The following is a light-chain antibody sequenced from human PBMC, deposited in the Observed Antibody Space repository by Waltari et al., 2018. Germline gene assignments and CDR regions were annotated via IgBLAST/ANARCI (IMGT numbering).Light chain of an antibody. CDR3: QSYDSSLSAVI. V-gene: IGLV1-40*01. CDR1: SSNIGAAYH. J-gene: IGLJ2*01. CDR2: GNS. Sequence: QSVLTQPPSLSGAPGQRVTISCTGSSSNIGAAYHVHWYQQLPGTAPKLLIYGNSNRPSGVPDRFSGSKSGTSASLAITGLQAEDEADYYCQSYDSSLSAVIFGGGTKLTVL.